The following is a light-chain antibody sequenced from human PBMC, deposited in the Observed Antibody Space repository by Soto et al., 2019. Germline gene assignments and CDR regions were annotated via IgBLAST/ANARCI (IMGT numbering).Light chain of an antibody. CDR1: SSDVGAYNY. CDR3: GSYTSSSTLV. V-gene: IGLV2-14*01. J-gene: IGLJ1*01. Sequence: QSALTQPASVSGSPGQPITISCTGTSSDVGAYNYVSWYQHHPGKAPKLMIYDVSYRPSGVSDRFSGSKSGNTASLTISGLQAEDEADYYCGSYTSSSTLVFGTGTKVTVL. CDR2: DVS.